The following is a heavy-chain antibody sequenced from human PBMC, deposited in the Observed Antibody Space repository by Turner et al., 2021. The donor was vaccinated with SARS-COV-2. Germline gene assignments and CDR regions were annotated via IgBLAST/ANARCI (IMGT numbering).Heavy chain of an antibody. CDR2: FDPEDGET. Sequence: QVQLVQSGAEVKKPGASVKVSCKVSGYTLIELSMHWVRQAPGKGLEWMGGFDPEDGETIYAQKFQGRVTMTEDTSTDTAYMELSSLRSEDTAMYYCATGYAYCGRDCSIYYWGQGTLVTVSS. CDR3: ATGYAYCGRDCSIYY. J-gene: IGHJ4*02. D-gene: IGHD2-21*02. V-gene: IGHV1-24*01. CDR1: GYTLIELS.